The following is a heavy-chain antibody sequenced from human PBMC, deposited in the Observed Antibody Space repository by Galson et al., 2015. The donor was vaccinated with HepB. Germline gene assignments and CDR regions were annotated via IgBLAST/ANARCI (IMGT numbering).Heavy chain of an antibody. CDR3: ARSELERRWYWFDP. V-gene: IGHV1-2*02. CDR2: INPNSGGT. J-gene: IGHJ5*02. CDR1: GYTFTGYY. D-gene: IGHD1-1*01. Sequence: SVKVSCKASGYTFTGYYMHWVRQAPGQGLEWMGWINPNSGGTNYAQKFQGRVTMTRDTSISTAYMELSRLRSDDTAVYHCARSELERRWYWFDPWGQGTLVTVSS.